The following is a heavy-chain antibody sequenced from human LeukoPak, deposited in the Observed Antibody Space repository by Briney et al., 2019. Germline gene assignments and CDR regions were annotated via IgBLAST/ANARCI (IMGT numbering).Heavy chain of an antibody. Sequence: GGSLRLSCAASGFTVSSNYMSWVRQAPGKGLEWVSVIYSGGSTYYADSVKGRFTISRDNSKNTLYPQMNSLRAEDTAVYYCARADSSGYYGSYYFDYWGQGTLVTVSS. J-gene: IGHJ4*02. CDR1: GFTVSSNY. CDR2: IYSGGST. CDR3: ARADSSGYYGSYYFDY. D-gene: IGHD3-22*01. V-gene: IGHV3-66*02.